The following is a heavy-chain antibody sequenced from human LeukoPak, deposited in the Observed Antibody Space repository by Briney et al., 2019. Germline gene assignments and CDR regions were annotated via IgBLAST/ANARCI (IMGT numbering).Heavy chain of an antibody. CDR2: ISYDGSNK. CDR3: ASGRAFDI. CDR1: GFTFSSYG. Sequence: GRSLRLSCAASGFTFSSYGMHWVRQAPGKGLEWVAVISYDGSNKYYADSVKGRFTISRDNSKNTLYLQMNSLRAEDTAVYYCASGRAFDIWGQGTMVTVSS. V-gene: IGHV3-30*03. J-gene: IGHJ3*02.